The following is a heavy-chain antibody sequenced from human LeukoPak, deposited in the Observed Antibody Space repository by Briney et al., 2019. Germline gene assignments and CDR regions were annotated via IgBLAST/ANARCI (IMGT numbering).Heavy chain of an antibody. D-gene: IGHD5-18*01. CDR3: ARRQLWPTRRFDY. CDR2: INHSGST. CDR1: GGSFSGYY. Sequence: SETPSLTCAVYGGSFSGYYWSWIRQPPGKGLEWIGEINHSGSTNYNPSLKSRVTISVDTSKNQFSLKLSSVTAADTAVYYCARRQLWPTRRFDYWGQGTLVTVSS. V-gene: IGHV4-34*01. J-gene: IGHJ4*02.